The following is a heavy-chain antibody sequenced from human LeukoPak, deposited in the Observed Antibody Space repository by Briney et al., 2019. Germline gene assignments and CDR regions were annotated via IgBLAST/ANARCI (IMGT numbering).Heavy chain of an antibody. CDR2: ISSSSSTI. D-gene: IGHD6-19*01. CDR1: GFTFSSYS. J-gene: IGHJ4*02. Sequence: GGSLRLSCAASGFTFSSYSMNWVRQARGRGLEWVSYISSSSSTIYYADAVKGRFTISRDNAKNSLYLQMNSLRAEDTAVYYCARDESKGAVAVFDYWGQGTLVTVSS. CDR3: ARDESKGAVAVFDY. V-gene: IGHV3-48*01.